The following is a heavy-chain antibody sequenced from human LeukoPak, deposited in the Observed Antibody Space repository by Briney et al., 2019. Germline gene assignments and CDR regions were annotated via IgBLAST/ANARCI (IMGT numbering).Heavy chain of an antibody. CDR3: ARDRVMVDLGYCSGASCPAPDWFDP. CDR1: GYTFTSYG. CDR2: ISAYNGNT. J-gene: IGHJ5*02. Sequence: GASVKVSCKASGYTFTSYGISWVRQAPGQGLEWMGWISAYNGNTNYAQNLQGRVTMTTDTSTSTAYMELRSLRSDDTAVYYCARDRVMVDLGYCSGASCPAPDWFDPWGQGTLVTVSS. D-gene: IGHD2-15*01. V-gene: IGHV1-18*01.